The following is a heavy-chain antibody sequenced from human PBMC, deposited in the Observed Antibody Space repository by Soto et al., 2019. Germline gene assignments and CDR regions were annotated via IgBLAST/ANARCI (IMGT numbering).Heavy chain of an antibody. CDR3: ARRGYGGNEGYFDH. D-gene: IGHD2-15*01. CDR2: IFPGDSDI. Sequence: PGESLKISCKGSGYSFTTYWIGWVRQIPGKGLEWMGIIFPGDSDIRYSPSFQGQVTMSADKSISTAYLQWSSLKASDTAMYYCARRGYGGNEGYFDHWGQGTLVTVSS. V-gene: IGHV5-51*01. J-gene: IGHJ4*02. CDR1: GYSFTTYW.